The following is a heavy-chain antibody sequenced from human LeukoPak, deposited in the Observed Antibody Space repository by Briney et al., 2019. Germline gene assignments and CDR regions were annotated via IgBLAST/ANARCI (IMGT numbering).Heavy chain of an antibody. CDR3: AREVRSSSWYWFDP. V-gene: IGHV4-39*07. Sequence: SETLSLTCTVSGGSISSSSYYWGWIRQPPGKGLEWIGSIYYSGSTYYNPSLKSRVTMSVDTSKNQFSLKLSSVTAADTAVYYCAREVRSSSWYWFDPWGQGTLVTVSS. CDR1: GGSISSSSYY. CDR2: IYYSGST. D-gene: IGHD6-13*01. J-gene: IGHJ5*02.